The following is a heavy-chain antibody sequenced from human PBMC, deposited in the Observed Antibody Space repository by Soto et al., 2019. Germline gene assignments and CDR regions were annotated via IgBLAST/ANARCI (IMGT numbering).Heavy chain of an antibody. CDR2: IHYTGST. CDR3: ADCSGNYNDAFDI. Sequence: QLQLQESGPGLVRPSETLSLTCTVSGGSISSSSFYWGWIRQPPGKGLEWIGSIHYTGSTYYNQSLKSRVTMSVDRSKNQFSGGLESVTAADTAIFSCADCSGNYNDAFDIWGQGTRGTVSS. D-gene: IGHD1-26*01. V-gene: IGHV4-39*01. CDR1: GGSISSSSFY. J-gene: IGHJ3*02.